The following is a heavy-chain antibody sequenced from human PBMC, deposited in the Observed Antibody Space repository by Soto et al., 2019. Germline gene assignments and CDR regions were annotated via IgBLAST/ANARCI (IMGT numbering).Heavy chain of an antibody. CDR2: ISWNSGSL. V-gene: IGHV3-9*01. CDR3: TKGMMRRYNYGAPVS. D-gene: IGHD4-17*01. Sequence: EVHLVESGGGLIQPGRSLRLSCTASGFTFNEYAMHWVRQAPGKGLEWVSGISWNSGSLGYADSVKGRVTISRDNAKNSLYLQMNSLTVKSTALYICTKGMMRRYNYGAPVSWGRRTRVTITS. CDR1: GFTFNEYA. J-gene: IGHJ4*02.